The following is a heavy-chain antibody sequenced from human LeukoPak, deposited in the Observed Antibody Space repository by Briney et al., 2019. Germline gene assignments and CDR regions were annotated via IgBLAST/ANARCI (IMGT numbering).Heavy chain of an antibody. CDR1: GFTFSDYG. CDR2: ISGSGRSI. J-gene: IGHJ4*02. Sequence: GGSLRLSCAASGFTFSDYGVNWVRQAPGKGLEWVSSISGSGRSIFYADSVRGRFTISRDNAKNSLYLQMNSLRAEDTAVYYCARDRPRGLFDYWGQGALVTVSS. CDR3: ARDRPRGLFDY. D-gene: IGHD3-10*01. V-gene: IGHV3-21*03.